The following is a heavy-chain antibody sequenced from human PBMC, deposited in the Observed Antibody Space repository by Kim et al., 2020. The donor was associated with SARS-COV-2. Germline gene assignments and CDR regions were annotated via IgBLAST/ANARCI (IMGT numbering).Heavy chain of an antibody. D-gene: IGHD4-17*01. CDR3: AKSTVTTHDAFDI. Sequence: YADSVKGRFTITRDNSKNTLYLQMNSLRAEDTAVYYCAKSTVTTHDAFDIWGQGTMVTVSS. V-gene: IGHV3-33*06. J-gene: IGHJ3*02.